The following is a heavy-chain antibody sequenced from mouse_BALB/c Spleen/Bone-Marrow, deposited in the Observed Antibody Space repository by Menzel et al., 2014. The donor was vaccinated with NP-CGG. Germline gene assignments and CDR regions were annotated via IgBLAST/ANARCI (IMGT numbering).Heavy chain of an antibody. D-gene: IGHD1-3*01. CDR2: IDPSDSET. CDR3: ARDHFYSYNFEFAY. CDR1: GYTFTSYW. J-gene: IGHJ3*01. Sequence: VQLQQSGPELVKPGAPVKVSCKASGYTFTSYWMNWVKQRPGRGLEWIGRIDPSDSETHYNQKFKDKATLTVDKSSSTAYIQLNSLTSEHSAVYYCARDHFYSYNFEFAYWGQGTLVTVSS. V-gene: IGHV1-69*02.